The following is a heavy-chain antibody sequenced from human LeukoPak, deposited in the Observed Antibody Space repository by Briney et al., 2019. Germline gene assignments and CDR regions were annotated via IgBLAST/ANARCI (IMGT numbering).Heavy chain of an antibody. CDR3: ARSRGVSRGYLRNAFDI. J-gene: IGHJ3*02. V-gene: IGHV3-74*01. CDR2: INSDGSST. Sequence: GGSLRLSCAASGFTFSSYWMHWVRQALGKGLVWVSRINSDGSSTSYADSVKGRFTISRDNAKNSLYLQMNSLRAEDTAVYYCARSRGVSRGYLRNAFDIWGQGTMVTVSS. D-gene: IGHD3-10*01. CDR1: GFTFSSYW.